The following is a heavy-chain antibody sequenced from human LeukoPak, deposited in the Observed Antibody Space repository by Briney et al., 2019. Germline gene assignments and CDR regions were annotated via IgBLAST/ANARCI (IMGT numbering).Heavy chain of an antibody. CDR1: GFTVSSNY. V-gene: IGHV3-53*01. J-gene: IGHJ3*02. Sequence: GGSLRLSCAASGFTVSSNYMTWVRQAPGKGLKWVSHIYSGGSTFYADSVKGRFTISRDNSKNTLYLQMNSLRAEDTAVYFCARDLLDGYNPGLFYAFDIWGQGTMVTVSS. D-gene: IGHD5-24*01. CDR2: IYSGGST. CDR3: ARDLLDGYNPGLFYAFDI.